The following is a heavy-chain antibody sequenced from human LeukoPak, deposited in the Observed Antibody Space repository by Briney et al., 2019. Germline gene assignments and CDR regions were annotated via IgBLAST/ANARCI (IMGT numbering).Heavy chain of an antibody. V-gene: IGHV1-69*13. Sequence: SVKVSCKASGGTFSSYAISWVRQAPGQGLEWMGGIIPIFGTANYAQKFQGRVTITADESTSTAYMELSSLRSEDTAVYYCAREIEEYYDILTGYSEGNHAFDIWGQGTMVTVSS. CDR2: IIPIFGTA. CDR3: AREIEEYYDILTGYSEGNHAFDI. D-gene: IGHD3-9*01. CDR1: GGTFSSYA. J-gene: IGHJ3*02.